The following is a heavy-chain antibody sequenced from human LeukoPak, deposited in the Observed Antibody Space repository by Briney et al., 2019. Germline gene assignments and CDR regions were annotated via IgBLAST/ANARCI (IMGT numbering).Heavy chain of an antibody. D-gene: IGHD1-26*01. V-gene: IGHV3-21*01. CDR3: ARGGSDYYFDY. J-gene: IGHJ4*02. CDR1: GFTFSSYS. Sequence: GGSLRLSCAASGFTFSSYSMNWVRQAPGKGLDWVSSISSSSSYIYYADSVKGRFTISRDNAKNSLYLQMNSLRAEDTAVYYCARGGSDYYFDYWGQGTLVTVSS. CDR2: ISSSSSYI.